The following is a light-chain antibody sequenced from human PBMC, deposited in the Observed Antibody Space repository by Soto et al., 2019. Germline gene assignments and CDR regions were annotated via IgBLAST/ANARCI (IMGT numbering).Light chain of an antibody. J-gene: IGLJ2*01. CDR2: DVS. V-gene: IGLV2-14*01. Sequence: QSVLTQPASVSGSPGQSITISCTGTSSDVGVYDFVSWYQQHPAKAPKLLIYDVSYRPSGVSDRFSGSKSGNTASLTISGLQAEDEADYYCCSYTSSSTVLFGGGTKVIVL. CDR3: CSYTSSSTVL. CDR1: SSDVGVYDF.